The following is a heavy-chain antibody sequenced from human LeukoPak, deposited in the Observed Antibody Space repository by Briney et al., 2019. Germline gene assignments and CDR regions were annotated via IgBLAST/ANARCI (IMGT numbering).Heavy chain of an antibody. V-gene: IGHV3-7*03. Sequence: GGSLRLSCAASGFAFSDFYMSWVRRAPGKGLQWVAGISHDGSQKHYMDSMKGRFSISRDNAKNSLYLQLSSLRAEDTAVYYCATLQNWRFDYWGQGALVAVSS. J-gene: IGHJ4*02. CDR1: GFAFSDFY. D-gene: IGHD1-1*01. CDR3: ATLQNWRFDY. CDR2: ISHDGSQK.